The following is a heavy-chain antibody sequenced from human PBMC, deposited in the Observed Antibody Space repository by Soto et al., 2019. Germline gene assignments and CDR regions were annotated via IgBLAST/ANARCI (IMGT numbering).Heavy chain of an antibody. V-gene: IGHV4-30-2*01. D-gene: IGHD6-13*01. J-gene: IGHJ5*02. CDR2: IYHSGST. CDR3: ARDVRIAAAGTYWFDP. CDR1: GGSISSGGYS. Sequence: SETLSLTCAVSGGSISSGGYSWSWIRQPPGKGLEWIGYIYHSGSTYYNPSLKSRVTISVDRSKNQFSLKLSSVTAADTAVYYCARDVRIAAAGTYWFDPWGQGTLVTVSS.